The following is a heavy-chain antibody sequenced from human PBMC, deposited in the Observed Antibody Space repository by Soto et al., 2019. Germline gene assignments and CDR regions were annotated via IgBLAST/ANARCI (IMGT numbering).Heavy chain of an antibody. CDR2: IWYDGSNK. D-gene: IGHD6-19*01. CDR1: GFTFSSYG. V-gene: IGHV3-33*01. Sequence: GGSLRLSCAASGFTFSSYGTHWVRQAPGKGLEWVAVIWYDGSNKYYADSVKGRFTISRDNSKNTLYLQMNSLRAEDTAVYYCARDLVAVAGTGYYYYYGMDVWGQGTTVTVYS. CDR3: ARDLVAVAGTGYYYYYGMDV. J-gene: IGHJ6*02.